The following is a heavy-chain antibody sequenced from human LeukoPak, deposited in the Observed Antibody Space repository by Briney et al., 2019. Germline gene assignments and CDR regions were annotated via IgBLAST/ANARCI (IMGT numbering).Heavy chain of an antibody. CDR2: ISNDGSNK. D-gene: IGHD4-17*01. J-gene: IGHJ4*02. Sequence: GGSLRLSCAASGFTFSTYPMHWVRQAPGKGLEWVAVISNDGSNKYYADSVKGRFTISRDNSKNTLYLQMNSLRAEDTAVYYCAKYDPTADYWGQGTLVTVSS. V-gene: IGHV3-30*04. CDR3: AKYDPTADY. CDR1: GFTFSTYP.